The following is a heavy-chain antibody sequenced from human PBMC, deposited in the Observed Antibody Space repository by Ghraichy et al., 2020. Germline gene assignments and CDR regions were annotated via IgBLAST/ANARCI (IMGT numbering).Heavy chain of an antibody. J-gene: IGHJ4*02. V-gene: IGHV4-61*01. CDR1: GGYVSSGSYY. CDR3: AGGRGYSGYDFGY. D-gene: IGHD5-12*01. Sequence: SETLSLTCTVSGGYVSSGSYYWSWIRQPPGKGLEWIGYIYYSGSTNYNPSLKSRVTISVDTSKNQFSLKLSSVTAADTAVYYCAGGRGYSGYDFGYWGQGTLVTVSS. CDR2: IYYSGST.